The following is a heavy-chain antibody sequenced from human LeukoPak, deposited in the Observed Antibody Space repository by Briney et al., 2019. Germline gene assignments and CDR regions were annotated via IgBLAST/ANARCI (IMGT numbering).Heavy chain of an antibody. J-gene: IGHJ4*02. D-gene: IGHD3-22*01. V-gene: IGHV1-69*05. CDR3: ARSFPRRNTYYYDSSGPIDY. CDR2: IIPIFGTA. CDR1: GGTFSSYA. Sequence: ASVKVSCKASGGTFSSYAISWVRQAPGQGLEWMGGIIPIFGTANYAQKLQGRVTMTTDTSTSTAYMELRSLRSDDTAVYYCARSFPRRNTYYYDSSGPIDYWGQGTLVTVSS.